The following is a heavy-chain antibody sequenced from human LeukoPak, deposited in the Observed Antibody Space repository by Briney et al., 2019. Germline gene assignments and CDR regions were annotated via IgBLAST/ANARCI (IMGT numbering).Heavy chain of an antibody. CDR3: SRGVREGSLDY. CDR2: IYSGGST. J-gene: IGHJ4*02. D-gene: IGHD5-24*01. Sequence: GGSLRLSCAASGFTVSSNYMSWVRQAPGKGLEWVSVIYSGGSTYYADSAKGRFTISRDNSKNTLYLQMKNLRVEDTAVYYCSRGVREGSLDYWGQGTLVTVSS. CDR1: GFTVSSNY. V-gene: IGHV3-53*01.